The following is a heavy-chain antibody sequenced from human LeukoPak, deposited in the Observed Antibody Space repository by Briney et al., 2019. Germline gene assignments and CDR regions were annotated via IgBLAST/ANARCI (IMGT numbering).Heavy chain of an antibody. CDR1: GFTFSDYY. J-gene: IGHJ4*02. D-gene: IGHD5-18*01. CDR3: TRGNAAMGDY. CDR2: ISSSGSTI. V-gene: IGHV3-11*01. Sequence: KPGGSLRLSCAASGFTFSDYYMSWIRQAPGKGLEWVSYISSSGSTIYYADSVRGRFTISRDTSNHMLYLQMNSLRAEDTAVYYCTRGNAAMGDYWGQGTLVTVSS.